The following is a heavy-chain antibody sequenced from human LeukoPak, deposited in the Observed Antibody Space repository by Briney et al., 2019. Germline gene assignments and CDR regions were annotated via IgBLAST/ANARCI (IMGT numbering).Heavy chain of an antibody. CDR1: GYTRTELS. V-gene: IGHV1-24*01. Sequence: ASVKVSCKVSGYTRTELSMHWVRQAPGKGLEWMGGFDPEDGETIYAQKFQGRVTMTEDTSTDTAYMELSSMRSEDTAVYYCATLGREVQLWSKYYFDYWGQGTLVTVSS. CDR2: FDPEDGET. CDR3: ATLGREVQLWSKYYFDY. D-gene: IGHD5-18*01. J-gene: IGHJ4*02.